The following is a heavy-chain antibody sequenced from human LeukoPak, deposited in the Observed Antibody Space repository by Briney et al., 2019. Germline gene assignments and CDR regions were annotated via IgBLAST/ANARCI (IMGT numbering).Heavy chain of an antibody. CDR2: MWYDGSNK. Sequence: PGRSPRLSCAAFGFTFTNYDIHWVRQAPGKGLEWVAVMWYDGSNKYYADSVKGRFTISRDNSENTLYLQMNSLRAEDTAVYYCAKGATSYYERRGYYLEYWGQGTLVTVSS. J-gene: IGHJ4*02. CDR3: AKGATSYYERRGYYLEY. D-gene: IGHD3-22*01. CDR1: GFTFTNYD. V-gene: IGHV3-33*03.